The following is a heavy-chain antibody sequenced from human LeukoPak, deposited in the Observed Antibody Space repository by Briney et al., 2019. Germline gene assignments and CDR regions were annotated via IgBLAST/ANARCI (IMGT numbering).Heavy chain of an antibody. Sequence: PGGSLRLSCAASGFTFSDYYMSWIRQAPGKGLEWVSYISSSGSTIYYADSVKGRFTISRDNAKNSLYLQMNSLRAEDTAVYYCARDLQYSIYYFDYWGQGTLVTVSS. V-gene: IGHV3-11*04. CDR3: ARDLQYSIYYFDY. CDR2: ISSSGSTI. D-gene: IGHD6-6*01. CDR1: GFTFSDYY. J-gene: IGHJ4*02.